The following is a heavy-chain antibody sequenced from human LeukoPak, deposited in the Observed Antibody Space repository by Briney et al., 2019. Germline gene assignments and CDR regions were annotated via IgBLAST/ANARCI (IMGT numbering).Heavy chain of an antibody. V-gene: IGHV4-59*01. CDR1: GGAISRYY. CDR2: IHYSGNT. D-gene: IGHD4-17*01. J-gene: IGHJ4*02. CDR3: ARSGTVTNFDY. Sequence: SETLSLTCTVSGGAISRYYWSWIRQPPGKGLEWIAYIHYSGNTNYSPSLKSRVTISVDTSKNQFSLRLTSVTAADTAVYYCARSGTVTNFDYWGQGTLVSVSS.